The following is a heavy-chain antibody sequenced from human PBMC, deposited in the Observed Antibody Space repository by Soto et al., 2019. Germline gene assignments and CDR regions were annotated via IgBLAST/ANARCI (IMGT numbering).Heavy chain of an antibody. J-gene: IGHJ6*02. CDR2: INAGNGNT. V-gene: IGHV1-3*01. Sequence: ASVKVSCKASGYTFTTYAMHWVRQAPGQRLEWMGWINAGNGNTKYSQKFQGRVTIIRDTSASTAYLELSSLRSEDTAVYYCATLRNLVNYGMDVWGQGTTVTVSS. D-gene: IGHD3-16*02. CDR1: GYTFTTYA. CDR3: ATLRNLVNYGMDV.